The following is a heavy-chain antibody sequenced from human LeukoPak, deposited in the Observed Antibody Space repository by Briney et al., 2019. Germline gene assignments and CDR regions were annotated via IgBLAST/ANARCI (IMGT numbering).Heavy chain of an antibody. V-gene: IGHV3-23*01. CDR2: MSGSGGST. Sequence: GGSLRLSCAASGLTFSSYAMSWVRQAPGKGLEGVSAMSGSGGSTYYADSVKGRFTISRDNSKNTLYLQMNSLRAEDTAVYYCAKDLWGVYAIHFDYWGQGTLVTVSS. J-gene: IGHJ4*02. D-gene: IGHD2-8*01. CDR1: GLTFSSYA. CDR3: AKDLWGVYAIHFDY.